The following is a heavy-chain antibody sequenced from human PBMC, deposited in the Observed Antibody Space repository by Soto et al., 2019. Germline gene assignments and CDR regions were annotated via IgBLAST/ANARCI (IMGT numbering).Heavy chain of an antibody. V-gene: IGHV4-4*07. CDR3: ASGMGRYCDL. CDR2: LSASGRT. J-gene: IGHJ2*01. D-gene: IGHD1-1*01. CDR1: GDSIGNFY. Sequence: QVHLQESGPGLVKPSETLSLTCAISGDSIGNFYWSWIRQPAGKGLESLGRLSASGRTNYSPSLPSRVTMSLDRSKKRFSLRLTSVSVADPAVYFCASGMGRYCDLWGRGTLVTVSS.